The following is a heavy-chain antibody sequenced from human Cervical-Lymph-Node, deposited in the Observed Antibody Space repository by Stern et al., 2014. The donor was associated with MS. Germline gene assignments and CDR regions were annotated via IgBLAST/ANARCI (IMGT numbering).Heavy chain of an antibody. CDR2: IWYDGSKK. CDR3: AREGRDCTGGNCQRRGIDV. D-gene: IGHD2-8*02. V-gene: IGHV3-33*04. Sequence: QVQLVESGGGVVQPGQSLRLSCAPSGFTFRSFGMHWVRHVPGKGLEWVAIIWYDGSKKYYLDSVKGRFSISRDNSNNTLYLQMRSLRVEDSATYYCAREGRDCTGGNCQRRGIDVWGRGTTVVVSS. CDR1: GFTFRSFG. J-gene: IGHJ6*02.